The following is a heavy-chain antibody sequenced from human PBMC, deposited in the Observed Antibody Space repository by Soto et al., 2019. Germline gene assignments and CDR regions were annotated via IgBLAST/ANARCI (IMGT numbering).Heavy chain of an antibody. CDR3: ARDLYDFWSGFPEYYYGMDV. V-gene: IGHV3-74*01. CDR2: INSDGSST. J-gene: IGHJ6*02. D-gene: IGHD3-3*01. CDR1: GFTFSSYW. Sequence: LRLSFAASGFTFSSYWMHWVRQAPGKGLVWVSRINSDGSSTSYADSVKGRFTISRDNAKNTLYLQMNSLRAEDTAVYYCARDLYDFWSGFPEYYYGMDVWGQGTTVTVSS.